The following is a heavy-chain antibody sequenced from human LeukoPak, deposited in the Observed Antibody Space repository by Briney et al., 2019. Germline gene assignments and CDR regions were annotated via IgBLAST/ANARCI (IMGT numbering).Heavy chain of an antibody. J-gene: IGHJ5*02. CDR2: IYTSGST. V-gene: IGHV4-61*02. CDR3: AREYYYDFWSGGEGWFDP. CDR1: GGSISSGSYF. D-gene: IGHD3-3*01. Sequence: SQTLSLTCTVSGGSISSGSYFWSWLRQPAGKGLEWIGRIYTSGSTNYNASLKSRVTISVDTSKNCFPLKLISVPAADTAVYYCAREYYYDFWSGGEGWFDPWGQGTLVTVSS.